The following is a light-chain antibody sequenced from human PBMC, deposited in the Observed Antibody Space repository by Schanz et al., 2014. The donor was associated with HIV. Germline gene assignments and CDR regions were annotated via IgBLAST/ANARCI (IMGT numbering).Light chain of an antibody. CDR1: QSVGSN. J-gene: IGKJ4*01. Sequence: ETVLTQSPGSLSLSPGERATLSCRASQSVGSNLAWYQQKPGQAPRLLIFGASTRATGIPASFSGSGSGADFTLTISGLEPEDFAVYYCQQRSNWPPLTFGGGTKVEIK. CDR2: GAS. V-gene: IGKV3D-20*02. CDR3: QQRSNWPPLT.